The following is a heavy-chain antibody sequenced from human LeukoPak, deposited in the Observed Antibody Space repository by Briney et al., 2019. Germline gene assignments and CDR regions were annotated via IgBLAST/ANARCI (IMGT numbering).Heavy chain of an antibody. CDR3: ARESTRASILWWCDI. D-gene: IGHD2-21*01. J-gene: IGHJ3*02. CDR1: GYAYTSSG. Sequence: GASVKVSCKASGYAYTSSGISWVRQAPGQGLEWMGWISAYNGNTNYAQKLQGRVTMTTDTSTSTAYMELRSLRSDDTAVYYCARESTRASILWWCDIWGQGTIVTVSS. CDR2: ISAYNGNT. V-gene: IGHV1-18*01.